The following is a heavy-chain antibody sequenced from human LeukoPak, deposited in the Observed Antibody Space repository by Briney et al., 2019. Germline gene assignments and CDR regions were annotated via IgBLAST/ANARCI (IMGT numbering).Heavy chain of an antibody. CDR3: ARGYSSSWYGNY. Sequence: SETLSLTCAVSGYSISSGYYWGWIRQPPGKGQEWIGSIYHSGSTYYNPSLKSRVTISVDTSKNQFSLKLSSVTAADTAVYYCARGYSSSWYGNYWGQGTLVTVSS. D-gene: IGHD6-13*01. CDR2: IYHSGST. CDR1: GYSISSGYY. J-gene: IGHJ4*02. V-gene: IGHV4-38-2*01.